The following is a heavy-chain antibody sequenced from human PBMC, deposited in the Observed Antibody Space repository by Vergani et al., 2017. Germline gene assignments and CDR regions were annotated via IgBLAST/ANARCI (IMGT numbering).Heavy chain of an antibody. J-gene: IGHJ5*02. CDR2: IRSKAYGGTT. CDR1: GFTFGDYA. CDR3: TKARRVTIFGVVIDNWFDP. Sequence: EVQLVESGGGLVQPGRSLRLSCTASGFTFGDYAMSWFRQAPGKGLEWVGFIRSKAYGGTTEDAASVKGRFTISRDDSKSIAYLQMNSLKTEDTGVYFCTKARRVTIFGVVIDNWFDPWGQGTLVTVSS. D-gene: IGHD3-3*01. V-gene: IGHV3-49*03.